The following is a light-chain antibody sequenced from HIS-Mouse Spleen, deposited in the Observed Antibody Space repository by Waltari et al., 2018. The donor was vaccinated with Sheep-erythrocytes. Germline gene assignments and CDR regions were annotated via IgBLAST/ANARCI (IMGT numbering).Light chain of an antibody. V-gene: IGLV2-11*01. CDR3: CSYAGSYTVV. CDR1: SSDVGGYNY. J-gene: IGLJ2*01. CDR2: DVS. Sequence: QSALTQPRSVSGSPGQSVTISCTGTSSDVGGYNYVSWYQQHPGKAPKLMIYDVSKRPSGGPVGFAGSKSGNTASLTSSGLQAEDEADYYCCSYAGSYTVVFGGGTKLTVL.